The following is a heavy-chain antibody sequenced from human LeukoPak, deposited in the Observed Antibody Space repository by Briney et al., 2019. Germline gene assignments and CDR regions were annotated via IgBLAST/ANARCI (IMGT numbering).Heavy chain of an antibody. J-gene: IGHJ5*02. V-gene: IGHV3-48*01. CDR1: GFTFSSYS. Sequence: GGSLRLSCAASGFTFSSYSMNWVRQAPGKGLEWVSYISSSSSTIYYADSVKGRFTISRDKAKNSLYLQMNSLRAEDTAVYYCARDNSVRDEAWWFNPWGQGTLVTVSS. CDR3: ARDNSVRDEAWWFNP. D-gene: IGHD5-24*01. CDR2: ISSSSSTI.